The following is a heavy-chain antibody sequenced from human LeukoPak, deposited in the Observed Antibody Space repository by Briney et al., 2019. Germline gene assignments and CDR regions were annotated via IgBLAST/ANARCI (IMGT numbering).Heavy chain of an antibody. Sequence: SQTLSLTCAISGDSVSTSGVAWNWVRQSPSRGLEWLGRTYYRSKWYSDYAVSVKSRITINPDTSKNQFSLQLNSVTPEDTAVYYCARDDGTVTTGDWFDPWGQGTLVTVSS. D-gene: IGHD4-17*01. V-gene: IGHV6-1*01. CDR3: ARDDGTVTTGDWFDP. CDR1: GDSVSTSGVA. CDR2: TYYRSKWYS. J-gene: IGHJ5*02.